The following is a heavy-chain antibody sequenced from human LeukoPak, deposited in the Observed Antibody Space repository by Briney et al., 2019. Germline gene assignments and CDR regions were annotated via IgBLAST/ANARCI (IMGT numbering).Heavy chain of an antibody. CDR1: GFTFSSYG. D-gene: IGHD3-10*01. J-gene: IGHJ6*03. V-gene: IGHV3-23*01. Sequence: TGGSLRLSCAASGFTFSSYGMSWVRQAPGKGLEWVSAISGSGSSTYYADSVKGRFTISRDNSKNTLYLQMNSLRAEDTAVYYCAPLRGGLMDVWGKGTTVTISS. CDR2: ISGSGSST. CDR3: APLRGGLMDV.